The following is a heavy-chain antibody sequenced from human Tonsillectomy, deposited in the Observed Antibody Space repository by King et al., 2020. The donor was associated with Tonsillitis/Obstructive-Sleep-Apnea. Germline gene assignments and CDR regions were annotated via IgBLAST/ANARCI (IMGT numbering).Heavy chain of an antibody. CDR1: GYTFTSYY. D-gene: IGHD2-21*02. J-gene: IGHJ6*03. CDR2: INPSGGST. Sequence: KLVQSGAEVKKPGASVKVSCKASGYTFTSYYMHWVRQAPGQGLEWMGIINPSGGSTSYAQKFQGRVTMTRDTSTSTVYMELSSLRSEDTAVYYCARGIRVTHFYYYYYMDVWGKGTTVTVSS. V-gene: IGHV1-46*01. CDR3: ARGIRVTHFYYYYYMDV.